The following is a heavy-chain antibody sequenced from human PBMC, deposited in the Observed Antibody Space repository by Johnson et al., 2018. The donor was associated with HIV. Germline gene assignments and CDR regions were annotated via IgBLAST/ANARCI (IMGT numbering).Heavy chain of an antibody. D-gene: IGHD2-15*01. CDR1: GFTFSSYG. CDR3: ARANRGRNDAFDI. Sequence: VQLVESGGGLVQPGGSLRLSCAASGFTFSSYGMHWVRQAPGKGLEWVSYISSSGSTIYYADSVKGRFTVSRENAKNSLYLQMNSLRAGDTAVYYCARANRGRNDAFDIWGQGTMVTVSS. J-gene: IGHJ3*02. CDR2: ISSSGSTI. V-gene: IGHV3-48*01.